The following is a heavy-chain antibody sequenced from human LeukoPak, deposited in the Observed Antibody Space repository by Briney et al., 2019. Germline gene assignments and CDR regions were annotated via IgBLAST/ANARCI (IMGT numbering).Heavy chain of an antibody. CDR3: PRASQGGAYDFDT. CDR1: GGSISSSSYY. J-gene: IGHJ4*01. CDR2: IYYSGST. D-gene: IGHD5-12*01. Sequence: SETLSLTCTVSGGSISSSSYYWGCIRQPPGKGLEWIGSIYYSGSTYYNPSLKSRVTVSVDTSKNQFSLKLSSVTAAGTAVYYGPRASQGGAYDFDTWGQEPWSPSPQ. V-gene: IGHV4-39*07.